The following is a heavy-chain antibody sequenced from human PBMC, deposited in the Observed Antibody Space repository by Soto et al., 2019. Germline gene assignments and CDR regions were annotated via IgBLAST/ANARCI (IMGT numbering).Heavy chain of an antibody. Sequence: ASVQVSCKASGGTFSSYAISWVRQAPGQGLEWMGGIIPIFGTANYAQKFQGRVTITADKSTSTAYMELSSLRSEDTAVYYCARDLSYGGKNDYWGQGTLVTVSS. D-gene: IGHD4-17*01. V-gene: IGHV1-69*06. CDR2: IIPIFGTA. CDR3: ARDLSYGGKNDY. J-gene: IGHJ4*02. CDR1: GGTFSSYA.